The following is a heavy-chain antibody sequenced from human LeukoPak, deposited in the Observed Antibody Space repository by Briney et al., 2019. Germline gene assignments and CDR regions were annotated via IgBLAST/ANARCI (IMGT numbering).Heavy chain of an antibody. D-gene: IGHD3-10*01. CDR1: GFTVSSNY. CDR2: IYSGGST. V-gene: IGHV3-53*01. CDR3: ARDSPYYYGSGHFDY. J-gene: IGHJ4*02. Sequence: GGSLRLSCAASGFTVSSNYMSWVRQAPGKGLEWVSVIYSGGSTYYADSVKGRFTISRDNSKNTLYLQMNSLRAEDTAVYYCARDSPYYYGSGHFDYWGQGTLVTVSS.